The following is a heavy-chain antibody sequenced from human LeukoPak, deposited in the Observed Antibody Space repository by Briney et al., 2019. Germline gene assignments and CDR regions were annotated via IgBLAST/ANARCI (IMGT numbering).Heavy chain of an antibody. J-gene: IGHJ4*02. CDR3: ARRASYYDSSGVDY. CDR2: ISYDGRNK. D-gene: IGHD3-22*01. Sequence: GGSLRLSCAASGFTFNNYAVHWVRQAPGKGLEWVAVISYDGRNKYYAASVKGRFTVSRDNSMNTLYLQMNSLRAEDTAVYYCARRASYYDSSGVDYWGQGTLVTVSS. CDR1: GFTFNNYA. V-gene: IGHV3-30*01.